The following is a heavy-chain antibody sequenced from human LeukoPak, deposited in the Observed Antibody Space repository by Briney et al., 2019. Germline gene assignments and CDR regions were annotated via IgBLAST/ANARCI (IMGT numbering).Heavy chain of an antibody. D-gene: IGHD1-26*01. CDR3: ARETDGGRYSPGSAQH. Sequence: GGSLRLSCAASGFTFNTYAMKWVRQAPGKGPEWVSYISRSGSTIYYADSVKGRFTISRDNAKNSLYLQVNSLRAEDTAVYYCARETDGGRYSPGSAQHWGQGTLVTVSS. J-gene: IGHJ1*01. CDR1: GFTFNTYA. CDR2: ISRSGSTI. V-gene: IGHV3-48*03.